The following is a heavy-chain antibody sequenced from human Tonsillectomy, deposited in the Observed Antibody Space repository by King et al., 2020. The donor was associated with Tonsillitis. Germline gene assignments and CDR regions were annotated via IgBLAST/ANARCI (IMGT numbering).Heavy chain of an antibody. CDR1: GFTFSTSW. CDR3: ARANQYYYDSSDVYFDY. J-gene: IGHJ4*02. D-gene: IGHD3-22*01. V-gene: IGHV3-7*03. Sequence: QLVQSGGGLVQPGGSLRLSCAASGFTFSTSWMSWVRQAPGKGLEWVANIKQDGNEKCYVDSVKGRFTISRDNAKNSLYLQMNSLRAEDTAVYYCARANQYYYDSSDVYFDYWGQGTLVTVSS. CDR2: IKQDGNEK.